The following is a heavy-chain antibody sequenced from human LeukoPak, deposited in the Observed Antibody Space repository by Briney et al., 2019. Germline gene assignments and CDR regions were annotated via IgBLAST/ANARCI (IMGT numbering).Heavy chain of an antibody. CDR2: IYHSGST. V-gene: IGHV4-30-2*01. CDR3: ARDRITMVRGVDPYYYGMDV. J-gene: IGHJ6*02. CDR1: GGSISSGGYS. D-gene: IGHD3-10*01. Sequence: SSQTLSLTCAVSGGSISSGGYSGRWIRQPPGKGLEWIWYIYHSGSTYYNPSLKSRVTISVDRSKNQFSLKLSSVTAADTAVYYCARDRITMVRGVDPYYYGMDVWGQGTTVTVSS.